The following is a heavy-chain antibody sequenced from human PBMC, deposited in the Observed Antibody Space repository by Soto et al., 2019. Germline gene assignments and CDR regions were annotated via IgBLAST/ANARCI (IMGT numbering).Heavy chain of an antibody. CDR3: ARAERTIFGVVIIKTPDY. CDR2: IYYSGST. D-gene: IGHD3-3*01. CDR1: GGSISSYY. J-gene: IGHJ4*02. V-gene: IGHV4-59*08. Sequence: SETLSLTCTVSGGSISSYYWSWIRQPPGKGLEWIGYIYYSGSTNYNPSLKSRVTISVDTSKNQFSLKLSSVTAADTAVYYCARAERTIFGVVIIKTPDYWGQGTLVTVSS.